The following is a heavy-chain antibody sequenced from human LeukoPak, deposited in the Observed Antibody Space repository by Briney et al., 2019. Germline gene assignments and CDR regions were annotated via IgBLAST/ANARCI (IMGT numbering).Heavy chain of an antibody. D-gene: IGHD4-23*01. J-gene: IGHJ6*03. CDR2: ISSSGSTI. V-gene: IGHV3-11*01. CDR3: ARIKKLVYYYYYMDL. Sequence: GGSLRLSCAASGFTFSDYYMSWIRQAPGKGLEWVSYISSSGSTIYYADSVKGRFTISRDNAKNSLYLQMNSLRAEDTAVYYCARIKKLVYYYYYMDLWGKGTTVTVSS. CDR1: GFTFSDYY.